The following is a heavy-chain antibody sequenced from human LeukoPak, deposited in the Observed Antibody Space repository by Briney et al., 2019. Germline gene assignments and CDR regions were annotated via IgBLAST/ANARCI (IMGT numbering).Heavy chain of an antibody. D-gene: IGHD6-19*01. Sequence: GGSLRLSCAASGFTFSSYAMSWVRQAPGKGLEWVSAIGGSGGSTYYADSVKGRFSISRDNSKNTLYLQMNSLRAEDTAIYYCAKAGGPQAVADWIDYWGQGTLVTVSS. CDR1: GFTFSSYA. V-gene: IGHV3-23*01. J-gene: IGHJ4*02. CDR2: IGGSGGST. CDR3: AKAGGPQAVADWIDY.